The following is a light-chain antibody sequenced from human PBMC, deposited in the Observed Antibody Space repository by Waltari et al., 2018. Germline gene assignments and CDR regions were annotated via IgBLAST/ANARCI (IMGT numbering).Light chain of an antibody. CDR1: SLRSYY. CDR3: NSRDSSGNHLVV. J-gene: IGLJ2*01. CDR2: GKN. V-gene: IGLV3-19*01. Sequence: SELTQDPAVSVALGQTVRITCQGDSLRSYYASWYQQKPGQAPVLVIYGKNNRPSGIPDRFSGSSSGNTASLTITGAQAEDEADYYCNSRDSSGNHLVVFGGGTKLTVL.